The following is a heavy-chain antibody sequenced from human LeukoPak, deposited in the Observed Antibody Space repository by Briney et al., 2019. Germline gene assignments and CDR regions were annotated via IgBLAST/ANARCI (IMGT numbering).Heavy chain of an antibody. V-gene: IGHV4-59*01. CDR3: ARATFSLGPFDY. CDR1: GGSISSYY. CDR2: IYYSGST. J-gene: IGHJ4*02. D-gene: IGHD3-16*01. Sequence: SETLSLTCTVSGGSISSYYWSWIRQPPGKGLEWIGYIYYSGSTNYNPSLKSRVTISVDTSKNQFSLKPSSVTAADTAVYYCARATFSLGPFDYWGQGTLVTVSS.